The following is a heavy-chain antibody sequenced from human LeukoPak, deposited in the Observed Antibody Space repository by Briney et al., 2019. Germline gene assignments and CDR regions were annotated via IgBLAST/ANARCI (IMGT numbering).Heavy chain of an antibody. CDR2: IYYGGST. Sequence: SETLSLTCTVSGGSISSPYWTWIRQPPGKGLEWIGYIYYGGSTDYSPSLKSRATISLDTSKNQFSLHLTSVTAADTAVYYCARGYTAMVKFDYWGQGTLVTVSS. D-gene: IGHD5-18*01. J-gene: IGHJ4*02. CDR1: GGSISSPY. CDR3: ARGYTAMVKFDY. V-gene: IGHV4-59*08.